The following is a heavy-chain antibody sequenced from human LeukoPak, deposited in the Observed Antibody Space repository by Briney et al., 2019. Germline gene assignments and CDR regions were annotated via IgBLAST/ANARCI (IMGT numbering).Heavy chain of an antibody. CDR2: ISGSGGTT. CDR3: AKDRGGYCSGGSCQGAFHY. J-gene: IGHJ4*02. D-gene: IGHD2-15*01. Sequence: GGSLRFSCAASGFIFSTYDMSWVRQAPGKGLEWVSGISGSGGTTYDADSVKGRFTISRDNSKNTLYLQMNSLRAEDTAVYYCAKDRGGYCSGGSCQGAFHYWGQGTLVTVSS. CDR1: GFIFSTYD. V-gene: IGHV3-23*01.